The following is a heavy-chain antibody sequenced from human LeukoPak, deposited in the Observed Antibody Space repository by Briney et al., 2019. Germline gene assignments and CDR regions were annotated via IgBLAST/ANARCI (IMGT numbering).Heavy chain of an antibody. J-gene: IGHJ4*02. Sequence: SETLSLTCTVSGGSISSYYWSWIRQPPGKGLEWIGYTYYSGSTNYNPSLKSRVTISVDTSKNQFSLKLSSVTAADTAVYYCARGTQYYYDSSDYYDYWGQGTLVTVSS. CDR1: GGSISSYY. D-gene: IGHD3-22*01. CDR2: TYYSGST. V-gene: IGHV4-59*01. CDR3: ARGTQYYYDSSDYYDY.